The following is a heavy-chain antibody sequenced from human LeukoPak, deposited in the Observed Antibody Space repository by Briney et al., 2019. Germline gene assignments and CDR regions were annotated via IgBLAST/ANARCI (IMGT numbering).Heavy chain of an antibody. V-gene: IGHV3-74*01. CDR2: INSDGSGT. CDR3: ARGVGNWFDP. Sequence: GGSLRLSCAASGFTFSNYWMHWVRQAPGKGPVWVSRINSDGSGTTDSVKGRFTISRDNAKNMLYLQMNSLRAEDTAVYYCARGVGNWFDPWGQGTLVTVSS. J-gene: IGHJ5*02. CDR1: GFTFSNYW.